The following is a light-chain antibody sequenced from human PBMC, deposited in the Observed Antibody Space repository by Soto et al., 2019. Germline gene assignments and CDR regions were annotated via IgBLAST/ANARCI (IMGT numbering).Light chain of an antibody. CDR2: AAS. Sequence: IQLTQSPSSLSASVGDRVTITCRASQGISSYLAWYQQKPGKAPKLLIYAASTLQSGVPSRFSGSGSGTDFPPTLSSLPPENFATYYFQKLNSYPFPFGPGTKGDIK. V-gene: IGKV1-9*01. J-gene: IGKJ3*01. CDR3: QKLNSYPFP. CDR1: QGISSY.